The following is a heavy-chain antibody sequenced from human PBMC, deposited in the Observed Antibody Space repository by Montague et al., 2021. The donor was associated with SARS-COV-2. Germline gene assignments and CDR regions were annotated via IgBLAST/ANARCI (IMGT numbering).Heavy chain of an antibody. Sequence: SETLSLTCTVSGGSISGSNYYWAWIRQPPGKGLEWIGSIYYSESTYDNPSLKSRVSISVDTSKNQFSLKLNSVTAADTAVYYCARLLLELPGDYWGQGTLVTVSS. J-gene: IGHJ4*02. D-gene: IGHD1-7*01. CDR1: GGSISGSNYY. V-gene: IGHV4-39*01. CDR3: ARLLLELPGDY. CDR2: IYYSEST.